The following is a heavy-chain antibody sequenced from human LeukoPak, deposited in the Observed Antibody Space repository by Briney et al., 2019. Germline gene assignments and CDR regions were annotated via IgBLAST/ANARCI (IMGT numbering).Heavy chain of an antibody. D-gene: IGHD3-10*01. V-gene: IGHV3-33*01. CDR1: QFTFSTFG. CDR2: IWYDGSSK. CDR3: ARGITMVQGVTHYFGY. J-gene: IGHJ4*02. Sequence: GGSLRLSCAASQFTFSTFGMHWVRQAPGKGLEWVAVIWYDGSSKYYADSVKGRFTISRDNSKNTLFLQMNSLRAEDTAVYYCARGITMVQGVTHYFGYWGQGTLVTVSS.